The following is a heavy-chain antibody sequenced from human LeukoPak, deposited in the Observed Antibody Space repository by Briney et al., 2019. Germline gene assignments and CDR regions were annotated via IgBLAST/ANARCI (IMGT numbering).Heavy chain of an antibody. J-gene: IGHJ4*02. V-gene: IGHV3-23*01. Sequence: GGSLRLSCAASGFTFSSYAMSWVRQAPGKGLEWVSGISGSGDNIYYADSVKGRFTISRDNSKNTLYVQVNSLGTEDTAAYYCAKGSYYDSSGSFYFDYWGQGTLVTVSS. CDR1: GFTFSSYA. CDR2: ISGSGDNI. CDR3: AKGSYYDSSGSFYFDY. D-gene: IGHD3-22*01.